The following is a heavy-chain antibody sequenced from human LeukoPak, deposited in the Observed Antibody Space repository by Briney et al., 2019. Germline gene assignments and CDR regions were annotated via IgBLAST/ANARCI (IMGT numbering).Heavy chain of an antibody. Sequence: PGGSLRLSGAASGFTFSSYEMNWVRQAPGKGLEWVSYISSSGSTIYYADSVKGRFTISRDNAKNSLYLQMNSLRVEDTAVYYCARSAGTWFDPWGQGTLVTVSS. V-gene: IGHV3-48*03. CDR2: ISSSGSTI. D-gene: IGHD1-1*01. CDR1: GFTFSSYE. CDR3: ARSAGTWFDP. J-gene: IGHJ5*02.